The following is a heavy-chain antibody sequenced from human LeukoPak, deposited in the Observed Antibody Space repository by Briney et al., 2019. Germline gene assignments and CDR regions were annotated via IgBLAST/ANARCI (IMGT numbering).Heavy chain of an antibody. Sequence: GGSLRLSCVDPGFTFCRCSINWGCQTPRKGLGRVSPISSSSGSIYYADSVKSRFTIARANAKNSLYLQLNSLRAEDRAVYYCATGRWAAGKLIVTGANWFDPWGQATLVTVSS. CDR2: ISSSSGSI. J-gene: IGHJ5*02. D-gene: IGHD6-13*01. CDR1: GFTFCRCS. CDR3: ATGRWAAGKLIVTGANWFDP. V-gene: IGHV3-21*01.